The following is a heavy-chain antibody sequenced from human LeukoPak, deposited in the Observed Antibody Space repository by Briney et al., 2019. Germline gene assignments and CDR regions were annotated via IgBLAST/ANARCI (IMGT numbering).Heavy chain of an antibody. Sequence: GGSLRLSCAASGFTFSSYAMSWVRQAPGKGLEWVSVISGSGRSTYYADSVKGRFTISRDNSKNRLYLQMNSLRAEDTAVYYCAKRPRGNYLDPFDYWGQGTLVTVSS. J-gene: IGHJ4*02. CDR3: AKRPRGNYLDPFDY. D-gene: IGHD3-10*01. CDR2: ISGSGRST. V-gene: IGHV3-23*01. CDR1: GFTFSSYA.